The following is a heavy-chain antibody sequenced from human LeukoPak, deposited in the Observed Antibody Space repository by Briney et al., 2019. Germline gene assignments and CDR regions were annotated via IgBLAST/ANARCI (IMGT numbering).Heavy chain of an antibody. Sequence: GASVKVSCKASGYTFTSYGISWVRQAPGQGLEWMGWISAYNGNTNYAQKLQGRVTMTTDTSTTTAYMELRSLRSDDTAVYYCARDRNTIFGVVMLYYFDYWGQGTLVTVSS. V-gene: IGHV1-18*01. CDR1: GYTFTSYG. CDR2: ISAYNGNT. J-gene: IGHJ4*02. CDR3: ARDRNTIFGVVMLYYFDY. D-gene: IGHD3-3*01.